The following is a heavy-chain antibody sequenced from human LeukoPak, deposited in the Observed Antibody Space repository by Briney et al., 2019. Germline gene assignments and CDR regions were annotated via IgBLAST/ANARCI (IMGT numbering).Heavy chain of an antibody. D-gene: IGHD6-13*01. CDR3: ARDGAVRFGSSWYKWTPRNYYYGMDV. CDR1: GGSISSYY. V-gene: IGHV4-59*01. CDR2: IYYSGST. Sequence: PSETLSLTCTVSGGSISSYYWSWIRQPPGKGLEWIGYIYYSGSTNYNPSLKSRVTISVDTSKNQFSLKLSSVTAADTAVYYCARDGAVRFGSSWYKWTPRNYYYGMDVWGQGTTVTVSS. J-gene: IGHJ6*02.